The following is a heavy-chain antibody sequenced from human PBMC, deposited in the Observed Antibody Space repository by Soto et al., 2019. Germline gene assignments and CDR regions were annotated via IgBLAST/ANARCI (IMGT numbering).Heavy chain of an antibody. Sequence: GSVKVSCKASGYTFTSYDINWVRQATGEGLERMGWINPNSGNTGYAQKFQGRVTMTRNTSISTAYMELSSLRSEDTAVYYCARGQSITMIVVVYYYGMDVWGQGTTVTVSS. CDR3: ARGQSITMIVVVYYYGMDV. CDR1: GYTFTSYD. CDR2: INPNSGNT. D-gene: IGHD3-22*01. J-gene: IGHJ6*02. V-gene: IGHV1-8*01.